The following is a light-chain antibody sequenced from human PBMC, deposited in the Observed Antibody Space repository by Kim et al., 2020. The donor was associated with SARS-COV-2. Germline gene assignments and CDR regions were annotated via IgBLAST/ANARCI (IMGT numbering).Light chain of an antibody. CDR2: EAS. CDR1: QGISNF. CDR3: LKYDSAPRT. Sequence: DIRVTQSPSSLSASVGDRVTITCRASQGISNFLAWFQQKPGKVPKVLIYEASTLRSGVPSRFSGGRSGADFSLTISSLQPEDVATYYCLKYDSAPRTFGGGTKVDIK. J-gene: IGKJ4*01. V-gene: IGKV1-27*01.